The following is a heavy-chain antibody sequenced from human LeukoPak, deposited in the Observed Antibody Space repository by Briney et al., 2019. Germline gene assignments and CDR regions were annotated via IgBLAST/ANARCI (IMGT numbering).Heavy chain of an antibody. J-gene: IGHJ5*02. V-gene: IGHV4-59*11. CDR3: ARWVARKFDP. Sequence: SETLSLTCTVSGGSISSHYWSWIRQPPGKGLEWIGYIYYSGSTNYNPSLKSRVTISVDTSKSQFSLKLSSVTAADTAVYYCARWVARKFDPWGQGTLVTVSS. CDR1: GGSISSHY. CDR2: IYYSGST. D-gene: IGHD1-14*01.